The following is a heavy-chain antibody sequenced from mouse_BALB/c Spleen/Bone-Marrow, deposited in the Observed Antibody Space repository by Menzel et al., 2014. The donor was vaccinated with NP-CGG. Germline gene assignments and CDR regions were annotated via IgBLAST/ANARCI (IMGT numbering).Heavy chain of an antibody. Sequence: QVHVKQSGAELVKPGASVKLSCKASGYTFTSYWMHWVKQRPGQGLEWIGEIDPSTGRTDYDKKFKSQATLTVDKSSSTAYMHISSMTSEDAAVYYYARINDYDYWGQGTTLTVSS. CDR3: ARINDYDY. CDR2: IDPSTGRT. CDR1: GYTFTSYW. D-gene: IGHD2-4*01. J-gene: IGHJ2*01. V-gene: IGHV1S81*02.